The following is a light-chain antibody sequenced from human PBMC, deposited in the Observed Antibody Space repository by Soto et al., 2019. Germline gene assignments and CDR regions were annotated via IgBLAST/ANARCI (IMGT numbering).Light chain of an antibody. Sequence: DIQLTQSPSFLSASVGDRVTITCRASQGISTYLAWYQQKPGKAPNLLIYAASTLHREVPSRFSGGGSGAEFSLTISSLQPEDFGAYFCQQLNDYPLTFGGGTKVEV. CDR2: AAS. CDR1: QGISTY. J-gene: IGKJ4*01. V-gene: IGKV1-9*01. CDR3: QQLNDYPLT.